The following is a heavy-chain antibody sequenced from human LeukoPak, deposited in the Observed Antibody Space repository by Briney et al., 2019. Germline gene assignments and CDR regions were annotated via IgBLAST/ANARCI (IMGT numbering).Heavy chain of an antibody. J-gene: IGHJ4*02. CDR2: IKPDGSGQ. Sequence: GGSLRLSCVVAGFTFSNHWMSWVRQAPGKGLEWVADIKPDGSGQYLVDSVKGRFTISRDSSKNTLYLQMNSPRADDTAVYYCARDSNGPALWGQGTPVTVSS. V-gene: IGHV3-7*03. D-gene: IGHD2-8*01. CDR3: ARDSNGPAL. CDR1: GFTFSNHW.